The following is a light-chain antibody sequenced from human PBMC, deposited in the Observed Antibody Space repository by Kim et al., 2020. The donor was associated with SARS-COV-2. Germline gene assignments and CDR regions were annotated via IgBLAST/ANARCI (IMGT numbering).Light chain of an antibody. V-gene: IGKV3-15*01. J-gene: IGKJ1*01. CDR1: QSISSS. CDR3: QRYDYWPWA. Sequence: VSPGERVTLSCRASQSISSSLAWYQHKPGQPPRLLIYDAFNRATGVPARFSVSGSGTEFTLTISSLQSEDFAVYYCQRYDYWPWAFGQGTKVDIK. CDR2: DAF.